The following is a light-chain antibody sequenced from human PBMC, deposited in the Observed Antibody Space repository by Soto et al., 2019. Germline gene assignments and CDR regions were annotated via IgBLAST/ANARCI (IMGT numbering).Light chain of an antibody. CDR3: QQFNQWPLT. CDR1: QSVYSN. J-gene: IGKJ4*01. Sequence: EIVMTQSPATLSVSPGERVTLSCRASQSVYSNLAWYQQKPGQAPRLLIHGSFTRATGIPARFSGSWSGTEFTLTISSLQSEDFAVYYCQQFNQWPLTFGGGTKVEIK. CDR2: GSF. V-gene: IGKV3-15*01.